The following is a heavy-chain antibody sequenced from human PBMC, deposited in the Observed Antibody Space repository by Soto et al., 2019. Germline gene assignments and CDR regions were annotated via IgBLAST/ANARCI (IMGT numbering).Heavy chain of an antibody. CDR2: ISAYNGNT. CDR3: ARDREVAGKVDYFDY. D-gene: IGHD6-19*01. CDR1: GYTFTSYG. Sequence: ASVKVSCKASGYTFTSYGISWVRQAPGQGLEWMGWISAYNGNTNYAQKLQGRVTMTTDTSTSTAYMELRSLRSDDTAVYYCARDREVAGKVDYFDYWGQGTLVPVSS. V-gene: IGHV1-18*01. J-gene: IGHJ4*02.